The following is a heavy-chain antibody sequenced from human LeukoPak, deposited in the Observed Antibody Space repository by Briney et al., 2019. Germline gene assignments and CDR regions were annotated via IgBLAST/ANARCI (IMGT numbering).Heavy chain of an antibody. D-gene: IGHD1-26*01. V-gene: IGHV3-64*01. J-gene: IGHJ5*02. Sequence: GGSLRLPCAASGFTFSTDAMHWVRQAPGKGLEWVSAISSNGRGTYYVNSVKGRFTISRDNSKNTVYLQMASLGTEDMAVYYCTRWSRSYYSWGQGTLVTVSS. CDR1: GFTFSTDA. CDR2: ISSNGRGT. CDR3: TRWSRSYYS.